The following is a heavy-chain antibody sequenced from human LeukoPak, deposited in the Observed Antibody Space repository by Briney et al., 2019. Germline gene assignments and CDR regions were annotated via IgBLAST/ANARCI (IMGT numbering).Heavy chain of an antibody. Sequence: GASVKVSCKASGYTFTGYYMHWVRQAPGQGLEWMGWINPNSGGTNYAQKFQGRVTMTRDTSIRTAYMELSRLRSDDTAVYYCARPMVRGVDWFDPWGQGTLVTVSS. J-gene: IGHJ5*02. CDR1: GYTFTGYY. D-gene: IGHD3-10*01. V-gene: IGHV1-2*02. CDR3: ARPMVRGVDWFDP. CDR2: INPNSGGT.